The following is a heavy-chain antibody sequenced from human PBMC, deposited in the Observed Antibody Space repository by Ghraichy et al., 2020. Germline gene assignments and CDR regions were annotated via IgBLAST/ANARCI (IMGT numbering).Heavy chain of an antibody. CDR3: GRHNSVVYPSGFYGPGMIAY. Sequence: SETLSLTCAVGGGIGRSDHHWGWIRPAPGKGLEWIGSVFWSGTTYYSPSLKSRVDISIHSSNSRFSLDLYSVTAADTAMYYCGRHNSVVYPSGFYGPGMIAYWGLGPLVTVSS. CDR2: VFWSGTT. V-gene: IGHV4-39*01. D-gene: IGHD2-8*02. CDR1: GGIGRSDHH. J-gene: IGHJ4*01.